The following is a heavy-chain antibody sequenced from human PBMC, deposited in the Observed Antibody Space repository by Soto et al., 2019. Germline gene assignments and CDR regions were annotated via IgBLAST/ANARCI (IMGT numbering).Heavy chain of an antibody. CDR3: GRGRSGQIVVFY. D-gene: IGHD1-26*01. V-gene: IGHV1-2*02. CDR2: IXXEXGXX. J-gene: IGHJ4*02. CDR1: GYSFTGHY. Sequence: ASVKVSCKASGYSFTGHYIHLVRQAPEQGPXWMXXIXXEXGXXXYXXXFQGRVTMTMDTSITTVYMELNNLRPDDTAIYYCGRGRSGQIVVFYWGQGTPVTVSS.